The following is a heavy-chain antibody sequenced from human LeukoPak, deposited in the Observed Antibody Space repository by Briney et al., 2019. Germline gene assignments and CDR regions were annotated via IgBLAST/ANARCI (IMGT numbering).Heavy chain of an antibody. CDR1: GFTVRSNY. Sequence: GGSLRLSCAASGFTVRSNYMSWVRQAPGKGLEWVSVIYSGGSTYYADSVKGRFTISRDNSKNTLYLQMNSLRAEDTAVYYCARSPYSSGWYYFDSWGQGTLVTVSS. V-gene: IGHV3-66*02. CDR2: IYSGGST. CDR3: ARSPYSSGWYYFDS. D-gene: IGHD6-19*01. J-gene: IGHJ4*02.